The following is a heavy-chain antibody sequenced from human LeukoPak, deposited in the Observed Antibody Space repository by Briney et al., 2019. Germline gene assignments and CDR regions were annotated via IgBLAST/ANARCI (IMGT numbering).Heavy chain of an antibody. CDR3: ARDFGSGRAY. D-gene: IGHD3-10*01. Sequence: GGSLRLSCAPSGFSFSSYWMHWVRQAPGKGLVWVSHINRDGGSTTYADSVKGRFTISRDNTKNTLYLQMNSLRVEDTAVYYCARDFGSGRAYWGQGTLVTVSS. CDR1: GFSFSSYW. CDR2: INRDGGST. V-gene: IGHV3-74*01. J-gene: IGHJ4*02.